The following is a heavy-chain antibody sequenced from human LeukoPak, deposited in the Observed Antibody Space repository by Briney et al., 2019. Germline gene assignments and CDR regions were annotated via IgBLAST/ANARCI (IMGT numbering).Heavy chain of an antibody. CDR3: ARELELRN. Sequence: AETLSLTCAVYGGSFRGYYWSGIRQPPGKGLEWIGEINDSGSTNYNPSLKSRVTISPDTSKNQFSLKLSSVTAADTAVYYCARELELRNWGQGTLVTVSS. V-gene: IGHV4-34*01. CDR2: INDSGST. D-gene: IGHD1-7*01. CDR1: GGSFRGYY. J-gene: IGHJ4*02.